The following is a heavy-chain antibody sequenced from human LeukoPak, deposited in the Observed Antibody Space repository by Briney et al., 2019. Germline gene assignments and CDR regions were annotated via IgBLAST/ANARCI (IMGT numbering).Heavy chain of an antibody. D-gene: IGHD1-1*01. Sequence: PAASVKVSCKASGYTFTGYYMHWVRQAPGQGLEWMGWINSNSGGTNYAQKFQGRVTMTRDTSISTAYMELSRLRSDDTAVYYCARESPELERNSFDPWGQGTLVTVSS. CDR2: INSNSGGT. V-gene: IGHV1-2*02. CDR3: ARESPELERNSFDP. J-gene: IGHJ5*02. CDR1: GYTFTGYY.